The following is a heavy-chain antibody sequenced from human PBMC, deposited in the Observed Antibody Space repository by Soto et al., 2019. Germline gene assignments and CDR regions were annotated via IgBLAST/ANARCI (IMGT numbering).Heavy chain of an antibody. CDR1: GYIFTNHY. CDR3: ARADYYDSSGFYYDC. Sequence: QVQLVQSGAEVKKPGASVKVSCKASGYIFTNHYIHWVRQAPGQGLEWMGIINPSGGSTNYLQKFQGRTTMTRDTSTSTVSMELSSLRSEDTAVYFCARADYYDSSGFYYDCWGQGTLVTVSS. D-gene: IGHD3-22*01. CDR2: INPSGGST. V-gene: IGHV1-46*01. J-gene: IGHJ4*02.